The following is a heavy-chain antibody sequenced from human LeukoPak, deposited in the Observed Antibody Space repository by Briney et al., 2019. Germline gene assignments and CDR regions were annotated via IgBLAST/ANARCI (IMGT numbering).Heavy chain of an antibody. CDR1: GFTVSRDY. Sequence: GGSLRLSCAASGFTVSRDYMSWVRQAPGKGLEWVSIIYSGGDTYYADSVKGRLTISRDISKNTLYLQMNNLRADDTAFYYCARSPPASPFDYWGQGTLVTVSS. CDR2: IYSGGDT. CDR3: ARSPPASPFDY. D-gene: IGHD2-2*01. V-gene: IGHV3-53*01. J-gene: IGHJ4*02.